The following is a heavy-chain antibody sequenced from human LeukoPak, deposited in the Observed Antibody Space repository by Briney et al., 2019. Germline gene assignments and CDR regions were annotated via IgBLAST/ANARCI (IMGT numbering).Heavy chain of an antibody. CDR1: GFTFSSYS. J-gene: IGHJ4*02. D-gene: IGHD3-22*01. Sequence: GGSLRLSCAASGFTFSSYSMNWVRQAPGKGLEWVANIKQDGSAKYYVASVKGRFTISRDNAKNSLYLQMNSLRVEDTAVYYCAKGVTVRPAITMIVVVITPFDYWGQGTLVTVSS. V-gene: IGHV3-7*01. CDR3: AKGVTVRPAITMIVVVITPFDY. CDR2: IKQDGSAK.